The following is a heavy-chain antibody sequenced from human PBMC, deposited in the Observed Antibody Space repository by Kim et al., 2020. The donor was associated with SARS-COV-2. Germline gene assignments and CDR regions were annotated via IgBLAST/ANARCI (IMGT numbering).Heavy chain of an antibody. CDR3: VKGGYYYGSGIYSGKY. CDR2: IKEDGSEK. CDR1: GFTLSSFW. Sequence: GGSLRLSCAVSGFTLSSFWMSWVRQAPGKGLEWVANIKEDGSEKYYVESVKGRFTISRDNAKNSLYLQMNSLRAEDTAVYYCVKGGYYYGSGIYSGKYWGQGTLVTVSS. V-gene: IGHV3-7*03. D-gene: IGHD3-10*01. J-gene: IGHJ4*02.